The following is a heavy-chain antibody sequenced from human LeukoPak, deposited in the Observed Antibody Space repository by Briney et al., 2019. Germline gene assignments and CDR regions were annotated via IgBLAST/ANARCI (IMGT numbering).Heavy chain of an antibody. J-gene: IGHJ4*02. CDR1: GFTFSSYG. CDR3: ARDVHSSGSYIDY. D-gene: IGHD3-10*01. Sequence: GGSLRLSCAASGFTFSSYGMHWVRQAPGKGLEWVAVIWYDGSNKYYADSVKGRFTISRDNSKNTLYLQMNSLRAEDTAVYYCARDVHSSGSYIDYWGQGTLVTVSS. V-gene: IGHV3-33*08. CDR2: IWYDGSNK.